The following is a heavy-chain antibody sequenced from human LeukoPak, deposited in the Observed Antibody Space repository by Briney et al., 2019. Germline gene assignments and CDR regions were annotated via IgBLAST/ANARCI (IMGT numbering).Heavy chain of an antibody. V-gene: IGHV3-23*01. J-gene: IGHJ4*02. CDR2: ISGSGGGT. D-gene: IGHD3-10*01. CDR3: AKRGVVIRVILVGFHKEAYYFDS. CDR1: GITLSNYG. Sequence: GGSLRLSCAVSGITLSNYGMSWVRLAPGKGLEWVAGISGSGGGTHYADSVKGRFTISRDNPKNTLHLQMNSLRAEDTAVYFCAKRGVVIRVILVGFHKEAYYFDSWGQGALVTVSS.